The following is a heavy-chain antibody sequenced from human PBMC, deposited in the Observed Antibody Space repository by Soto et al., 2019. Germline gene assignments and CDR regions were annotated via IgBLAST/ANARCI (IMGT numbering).Heavy chain of an antibody. Sequence: SETLSLTCTVSGGSTSSGGYYWNWIRQHPGKGLEWIGYISHGGSTYYNPSLKSRVTISVDTSKNHFSLKLTSVTAADTAVYYCAREIVVVVADTYYYYGMDVWGQGTTVTVSS. D-gene: IGHD2-15*01. CDR1: GGSTSSGGYY. J-gene: IGHJ6*02. V-gene: IGHV4-31*03. CDR2: ISHGGST. CDR3: AREIVVVVADTYYYYGMDV.